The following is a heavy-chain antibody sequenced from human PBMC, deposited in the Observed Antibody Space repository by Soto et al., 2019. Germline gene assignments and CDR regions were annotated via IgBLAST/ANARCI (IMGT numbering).Heavy chain of an antibody. V-gene: IGHV3-30*18. CDR1: GFTFRTNG. CDR2: ISFDRSTQ. D-gene: IGHD2-21*01. Sequence: GGALRLSGAASGFTFRTNGMHWVRQAPGMGVDRLALISFDRSTQYYADSVKGRFTISRDNSKNTLYLQMNSLRTENTAIYYCAKSPGRGYSYNCFDPWGQGTLGTVS. J-gene: IGHJ5*02. CDR3: AKSPGRGYSYNCFDP.